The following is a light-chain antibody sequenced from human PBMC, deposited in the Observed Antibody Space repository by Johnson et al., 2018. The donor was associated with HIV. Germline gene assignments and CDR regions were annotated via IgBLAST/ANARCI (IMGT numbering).Light chain of an antibody. CDR1: TSKIGNNY. Sequence: QSVLTQPPSVSAAPGQKVTISCSGSTSKIGNNYVSWYQHLPGAAPKLLIYDSNKRPSGIPARFSGSKSGTSATLDITGLQTGDEADYYCGTWDSRLSAWSFGAWTKVAVL. CDR2: DSN. J-gene: IGLJ1*01. CDR3: GTWDSRLSAWS. V-gene: IGLV1-51*01.